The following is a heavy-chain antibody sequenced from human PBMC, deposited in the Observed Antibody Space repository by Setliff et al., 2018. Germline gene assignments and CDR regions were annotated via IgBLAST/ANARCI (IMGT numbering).Heavy chain of an antibody. J-gene: IGHJ4*02. V-gene: IGHV1-18*01. CDR2: ISPYSGNT. CDR3: SRLVRYCTTTTCQRASGDDY. Sequence: GASVKVSCKASGYTFTNYGVTWVRQAPGQGLEWMGWISPYSGNTYYAPELQGRVTLTTDTSATTAYLELRSLTSDDTAVYYCSRLVRYCTTTTCQRASGDDYWGQGTVVTVSS. D-gene: IGHD2-8*01. CDR1: GYTFTNYG.